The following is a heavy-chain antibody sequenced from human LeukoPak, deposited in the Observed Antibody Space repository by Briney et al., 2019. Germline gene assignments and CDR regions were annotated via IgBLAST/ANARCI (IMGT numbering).Heavy chain of an antibody. CDR1: GYTFTSYD. V-gene: IGHV1-8*01. Sequence: ASVKVSCKASGYTFTSYDINWVRQATGQGLEWMGWMNPNSGNTGYAQKFQGRVTMTRNTSVSTAYMELSSLRSEAPAVYYCAREAGYYDFWSGQQLNWFDPWGQGTLVTVSS. CDR2: MNPNSGNT. J-gene: IGHJ5*02. CDR3: AREAGYYDFWSGQQLNWFDP. D-gene: IGHD3-3*01.